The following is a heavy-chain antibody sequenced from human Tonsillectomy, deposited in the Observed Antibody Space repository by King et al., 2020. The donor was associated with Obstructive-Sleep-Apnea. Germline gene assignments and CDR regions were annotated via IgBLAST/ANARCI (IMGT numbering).Heavy chain of an antibody. CDR3: ARVLGAAGPDYFFDY. D-gene: IGHD1-26*01. CDR2: INHSGST. Sequence: VQLQQWGAGLKPSETLSLTCAVYGGSFRAYYWGWIRQPPGKGLEWIGEINHSGSTNCNSSLKSRVTISVDTSRNQFSLKLHSVTAADTAVYYCARVLGAAGPDYFFDYWGQGTLVTVSS. CDR1: GGSFRAYY. V-gene: IGHV4-34*01. J-gene: IGHJ4*02.